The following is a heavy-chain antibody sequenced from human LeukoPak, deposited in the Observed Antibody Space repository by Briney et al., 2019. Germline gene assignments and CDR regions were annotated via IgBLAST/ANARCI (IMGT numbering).Heavy chain of an antibody. V-gene: IGHV1-69*04. J-gene: IGHJ4*02. D-gene: IGHD3-10*01. Sequence: SVKVSCKASGGTFSSYTISWVRQAPGQGLEWMGRIIPILGIANYAQKSQGRVTITADKSTSTAYMELSSLRSEDTAVYYCARDLLAEYYYGSGSYSLGYWGQGTLVTVSS. CDR1: GGTFSSYT. CDR3: ARDLLAEYYYGSGSYSLGY. CDR2: IIPILGIA.